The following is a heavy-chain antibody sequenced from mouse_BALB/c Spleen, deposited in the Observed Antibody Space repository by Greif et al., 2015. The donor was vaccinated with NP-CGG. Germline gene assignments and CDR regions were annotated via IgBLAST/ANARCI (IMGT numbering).Heavy chain of an antibody. CDR1: GFTFSSYG. CDR2: INSNGGST. CDR3: SRSNTTVEGGPFDY. Sequence: EVMLVESGGGLVQPGGSLKLSCAASGFTFSSYGMSWVRQTPDKRLELVATINSNGGSTYYPDSVKGRFTISRDNAKNPLYLQMSSLKAEDTAMYYCSRSNTTVEGGPFDYWGQGTTLTVSS. V-gene: IGHV5-6-3*01. J-gene: IGHJ2*01. D-gene: IGHD1-1*01.